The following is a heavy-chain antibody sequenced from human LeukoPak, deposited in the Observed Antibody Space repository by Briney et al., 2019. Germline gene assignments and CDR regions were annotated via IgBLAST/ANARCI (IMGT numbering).Heavy chain of an antibody. CDR1: GVTFSSYV. CDR2: ISGSGGGT. V-gene: IGHV3-23*01. Sequence: GGSLRLSCAASGVTFSSYVMSLVRQAPGKGPEWVSGISGSGGGTYYADSVKGRFAISRDNSKNTLYLQMNSLRAEDTAVYYCVQEGPRGLAFDIWGQGTKVTVSS. CDR3: VQEGPRGLAFDI. J-gene: IGHJ3*02.